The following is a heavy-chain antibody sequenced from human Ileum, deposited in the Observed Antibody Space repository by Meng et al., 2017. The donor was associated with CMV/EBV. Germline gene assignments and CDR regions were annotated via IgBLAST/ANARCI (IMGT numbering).Heavy chain of an antibody. Sequence: LSLTCAASGFTFSSYVMSWVRQAPGKGLEWVSSISASGGSTFYVDSVKGRFTISRDNSKNTLYLQMNSLRAEDTAVYHCAKVPRPNWFDPWGQGTLVTVSS. J-gene: IGHJ5*02. CDR1: GFTFSSYV. V-gene: IGHV3-23*01. CDR3: AKVPRPNWFDP. CDR2: ISASGGST.